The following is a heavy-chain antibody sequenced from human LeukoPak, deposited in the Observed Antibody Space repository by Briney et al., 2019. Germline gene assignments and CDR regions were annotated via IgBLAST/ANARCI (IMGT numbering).Heavy chain of an antibody. CDR3: AREPLDY. Sequence: TGGSLRLSCAASGFTFSSYNMNWVRQAPGKGLEWVSYISSGSSTIYYADSVKGRFTISRDNARNSLYLQMNSLRAEDTAVYYCAREPLDYWGQGTLVTVSS. CDR2: ISSGSSTI. CDR1: GFTFSSYN. D-gene: IGHD3-16*02. J-gene: IGHJ4*02. V-gene: IGHV3-48*04.